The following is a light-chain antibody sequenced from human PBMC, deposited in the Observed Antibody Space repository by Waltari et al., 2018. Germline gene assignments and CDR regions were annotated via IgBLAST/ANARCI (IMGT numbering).Light chain of an antibody. CDR3: CSFTSRSTWV. J-gene: IGLJ3*02. Sequence: QSALTQPASVSGSPGQSIPMPCTGTSTDDGAYNYVCWYQQHPGQVPKPLIFDVSNRPSGVSNRFSGSKSGNTASLTISGLQAEDESDYYCCSFTSRSTWVFGGGTKLTVL. CDR2: DVS. CDR1: STDDGAYNY. V-gene: IGLV2-14*03.